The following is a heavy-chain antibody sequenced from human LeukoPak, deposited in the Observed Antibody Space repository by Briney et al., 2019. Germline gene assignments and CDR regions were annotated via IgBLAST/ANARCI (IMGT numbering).Heavy chain of an antibody. J-gene: IGHJ4*02. CDR1: GFTFSSYG. D-gene: IGHD6-13*01. Sequence: GGSLRLSCAASGFTFSSYGMHWVRQAPGKGLEWVAVISYDGSNKYYADSVKGRFTISRDNSKNTLYLQMNSLRAEDTAVYYCAKSSPYNSSSWVFDYWGQGTLVIVSS. CDR3: AKSSPYNSSSWVFDY. V-gene: IGHV3-30*18. CDR2: ISYDGSNK.